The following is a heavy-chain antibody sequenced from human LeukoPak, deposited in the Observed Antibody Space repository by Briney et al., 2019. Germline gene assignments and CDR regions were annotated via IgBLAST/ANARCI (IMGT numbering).Heavy chain of an antibody. Sequence: GGSLRLSCAASGFTFGSFAMTWVRQAPGKGLEWVAVISYDGSNKYYADSVKGRFTISRDNSKNTLYLQMSSLRAEDTAVYYCASCPSDGDCRFDYWGQGTLVTVSS. D-gene: IGHD2-21*02. J-gene: IGHJ4*02. CDR3: ASCPSDGDCRFDY. V-gene: IGHV3-30-3*01. CDR1: GFTFGSFA. CDR2: ISYDGSNK.